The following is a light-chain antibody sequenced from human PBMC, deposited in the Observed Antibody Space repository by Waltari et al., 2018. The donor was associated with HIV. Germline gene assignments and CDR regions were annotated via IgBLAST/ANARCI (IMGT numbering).Light chain of an antibody. Sequence: EIVMTQFPATLSVSPGERVNLSCRASQRVSDNLAWYQKKPGQAPRLLIYGASSRATEIPDRFSCSGSGTEFTLSISSPQSDDFALYYCQQYNNWPFTFGPGTKVDFK. J-gene: IGKJ3*01. CDR3: QQYNNWPFT. V-gene: IGKV3-15*01. CDR2: GAS. CDR1: QRVSDN.